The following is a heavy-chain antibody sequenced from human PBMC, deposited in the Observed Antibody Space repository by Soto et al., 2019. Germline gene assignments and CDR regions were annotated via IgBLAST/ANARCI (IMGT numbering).Heavy chain of an antibody. J-gene: IGHJ4*02. Sequence: ASVKVSCKASGYTLTELSMHWVRPAPGKGLEWMGGFDPEDGETIYAQKFQGRVTMTEDTSTDTAYMELSSLRSEDTAVYYCETLGIFEVPVPWGQGTLVTVSS. CDR2: FDPEDGET. D-gene: IGHD3-3*01. CDR1: GYTLTELS. CDR3: ETLGIFEVPVP. V-gene: IGHV1-24*01.